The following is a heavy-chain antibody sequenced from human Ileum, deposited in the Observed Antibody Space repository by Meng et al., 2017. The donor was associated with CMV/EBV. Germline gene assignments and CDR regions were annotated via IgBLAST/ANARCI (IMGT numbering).Heavy chain of an antibody. Sequence: ASVTVSCKASGYTFINYGISWVRQAPGQGPEWMGWISGYDGDTRYEQKVQDRVTLTTDTSTSTAYMELRSLGSDDTAVYYCARDQSGRVSGLYSWFHFDSWGQGTVVTVSS. J-gene: IGHJ4*02. D-gene: IGHD6-19*01. CDR2: ISGYDGDT. CDR3: ARDQSGRVSGLYSWFHFDS. V-gene: IGHV1-18*04. CDR1: GYTFINYG.